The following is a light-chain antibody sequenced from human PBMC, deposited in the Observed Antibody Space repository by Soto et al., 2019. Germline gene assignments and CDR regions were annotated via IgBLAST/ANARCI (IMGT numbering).Light chain of an antibody. J-gene: IGLJ2*01. CDR1: SSDVGAYNY. V-gene: IGLV2-14*01. Sequence: QSVLTQPASVSGSPGQSITISCTGSSSDVGAYNYVSWYQQHPGKAPKLIIYDVTDRPSGVSNRFSGSKSANTAYLTISGLQAEDEADYYCSSYSDSSTLFGGGTTLTVL. CDR2: DVT. CDR3: SSYSDSSTL.